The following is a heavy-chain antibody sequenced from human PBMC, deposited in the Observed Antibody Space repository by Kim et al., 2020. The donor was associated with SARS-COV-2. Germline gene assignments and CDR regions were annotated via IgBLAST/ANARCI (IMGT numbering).Heavy chain of an antibody. CDR3: AKEAYYGSGSYYNWFDP. D-gene: IGHD3-10*01. V-gene: IGHV3-30*02. Sequence: VKGRFTISRDNSKNTLYLQMNSLRAEDTAVYYCAKEAYYGSGSYYNWFDPWGQGTLVTVSS. J-gene: IGHJ5*02.